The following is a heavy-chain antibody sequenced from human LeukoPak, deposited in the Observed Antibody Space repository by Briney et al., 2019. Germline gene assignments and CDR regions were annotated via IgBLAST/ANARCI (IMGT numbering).Heavy chain of an antibody. CDR1: GFTFSDYW. CDR3: IRDYLGLYY. CDR2: INGDGSST. Sequence: GGSLRPSCAASGFTFSDYWMHWVRQGPGKGLVWVSRINGDGSSTNYADSVKGRFTISRDNAKNTLYLQMNSLRAEDTAVYYCIRDYLGLYYWGQGTLVTVSS. D-gene: IGHD3/OR15-3a*01. V-gene: IGHV3-74*01. J-gene: IGHJ4*02.